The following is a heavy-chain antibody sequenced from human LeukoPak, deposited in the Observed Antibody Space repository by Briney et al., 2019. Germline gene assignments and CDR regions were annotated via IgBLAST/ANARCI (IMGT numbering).Heavy chain of an antibody. J-gene: IGHJ4*02. V-gene: IGHV3-11*01. CDR1: GFTVSSNY. CDR3: ARRLGIRSQASFDY. CDR2: ISSDNSTT. D-gene: IGHD3-3*02. Sequence: GGSLRLSCAASGFTVSSNYMSWVRQAPGKGLEWISYISSDNSTTYYADSVKGRFTISRDNAKNSLYLQMNSLRAEDTAVYYCARRLGIRSQASFDYWGQGTLVTVSS.